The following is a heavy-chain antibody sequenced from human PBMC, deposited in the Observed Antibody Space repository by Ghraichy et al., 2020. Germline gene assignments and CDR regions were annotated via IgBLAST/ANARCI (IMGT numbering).Heavy chain of an antibody. Sequence: GGSLRLSCAASGFTFSSYAMSWVRQAPGKGLEWVSAISGSGGSTYYADSVKGRFTISRDNSKNTLYLQMNSLRAEDTAVYYCAKDNDFWSGYPRAGFDPWGQGTLVTVSS. CDR1: GFTFSSYA. CDR3: AKDNDFWSGYPRAGFDP. V-gene: IGHV3-23*01. CDR2: ISGSGGST. J-gene: IGHJ5*02. D-gene: IGHD3-3*01.